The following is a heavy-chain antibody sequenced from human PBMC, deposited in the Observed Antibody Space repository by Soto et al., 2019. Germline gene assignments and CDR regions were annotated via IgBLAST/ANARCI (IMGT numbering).Heavy chain of an antibody. CDR3: ARGGGYDFRSSQAPPIDV. Sequence: PSETLSLTCNVSGGSISDFYLSWIRQSPGKRLEWIGYLYYTGSTNYNPALKSRVTISLDTSKNQFSLKVRSVTAADTAVYYCARGGGYDFRSSQAPPIDVWGQGTTVTVSS. V-gene: IGHV4-59*01. J-gene: IGHJ6*02. D-gene: IGHD3-3*01. CDR1: GGSISDFY. CDR2: LYYTGST.